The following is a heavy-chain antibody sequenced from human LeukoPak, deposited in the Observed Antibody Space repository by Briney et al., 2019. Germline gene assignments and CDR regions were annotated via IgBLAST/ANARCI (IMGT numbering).Heavy chain of an antibody. Sequence: GGSLRLSCAASGFTFSNYGMHWVRQAPGKGLEWVAFIRYDGSNKYYADSVKGRFTISRDNSKNTLYLQMNSLRAEDTAVYYCAKRGSQYTSGWYAVDYWGQGTLVTVSS. J-gene: IGHJ4*02. V-gene: IGHV3-30*02. CDR1: GFTFSNYG. CDR3: AKRGSQYTSGWYAVDY. CDR2: IRYDGSNK. D-gene: IGHD6-19*01.